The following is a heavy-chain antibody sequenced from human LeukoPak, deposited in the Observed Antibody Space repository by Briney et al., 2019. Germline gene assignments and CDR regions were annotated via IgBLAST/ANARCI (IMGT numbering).Heavy chain of an antibody. Sequence: GGSLRLSCAASGFTFSSYAMSWVRQAPGKGLEWVSAISGSGGSTYYADSVKGRFTISRDNFKNTLYLQMNSLRAEDTAVYYCAKLTMVRGYADYFDYWGQGTLVTVSS. V-gene: IGHV3-23*01. CDR3: AKLTMVRGYADYFDY. CDR2: ISGSGGST. J-gene: IGHJ4*02. D-gene: IGHD3-10*01. CDR1: GFTFSSYA.